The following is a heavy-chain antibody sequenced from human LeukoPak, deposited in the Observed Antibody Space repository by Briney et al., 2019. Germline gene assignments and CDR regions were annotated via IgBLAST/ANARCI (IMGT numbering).Heavy chain of an antibody. Sequence: PGGSLRLSCAASGFTFNDFAMTWVRQAPGKGLEWVSSIGDAGTYYADSVKGRFTISRDNSKNMLYLQLNSLRAGDTAMYSCAKNLGPFDVRGQGTMVTVSS. CDR3: AKNLGPFDV. CDR1: GFTFNDFA. CDR2: IGDAGT. J-gene: IGHJ3*01. V-gene: IGHV3-23*01. D-gene: IGHD3-16*01.